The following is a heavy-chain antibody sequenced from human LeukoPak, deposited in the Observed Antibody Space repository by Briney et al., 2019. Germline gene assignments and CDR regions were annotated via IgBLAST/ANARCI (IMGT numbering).Heavy chain of an antibody. CDR3: ARGVVWNWFDP. CDR2: IYYSGST. CDR1: GGSISSSSYY. V-gene: IGHV4-39*01. D-gene: IGHD2-15*01. J-gene: IGHJ5*02. Sequence: PSETLSLTCTVSGGSISSSSYYWGWIRQPPGKGLEWIGSIYYSGSTYYNPSLKSRVTISVDTSKNQFSLKLSSVTAADTAVYYCARGVVWNWFDPWGQGTLVTVSS.